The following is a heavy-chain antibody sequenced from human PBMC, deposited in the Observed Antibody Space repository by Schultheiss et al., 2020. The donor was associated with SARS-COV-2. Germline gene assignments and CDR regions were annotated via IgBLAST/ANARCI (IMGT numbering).Heavy chain of an antibody. V-gene: IGHV4-39*07. Sequence: SETLSLTCTVSGGSVSSGSYYWSWIRQPPGKGLEWIGEINHSGSTNYNPSLKSRVTISVDTSKNQFSLKLSSVTAADTTVYYCASTPGIIAVAGALGYWGQGTLVTVSS. CDR2: INHSGST. CDR3: ASTPGIIAVAGALGY. J-gene: IGHJ4*02. D-gene: IGHD6-19*01. CDR1: GGSVSSGSYY.